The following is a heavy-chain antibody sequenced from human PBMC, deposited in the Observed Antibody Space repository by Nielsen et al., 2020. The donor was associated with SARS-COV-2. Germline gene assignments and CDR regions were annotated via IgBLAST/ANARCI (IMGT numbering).Heavy chain of an antibody. D-gene: IGHD3-22*01. CDR2: IYYSGST. CDR1: GGSISSGDYY. V-gene: IGHV4-30-4*01. J-gene: IGHJ4*02. Sequence: LRLSCTVSGGSISSGDYYWSWIRQPPGKGLEWIGYIYYSGSTYYNPSLKSRVTISVDTSKNQFSLKLSSVTAADTAVYYCASGHSSGYYGVDYWGQGTLVTVSS. CDR3: ASGHSSGYYGVDY.